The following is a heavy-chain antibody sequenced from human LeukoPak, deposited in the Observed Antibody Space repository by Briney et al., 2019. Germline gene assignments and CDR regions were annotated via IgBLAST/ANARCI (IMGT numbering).Heavy chain of an antibody. V-gene: IGHV4-34*01. CDR2: INHSGST. Sequence: GSLRLSCAASGFTFSSYEMNWVRQAPGKGLEWIGEINHSGSTNYNPSLKSRVTISVDTSKNQFSLKLSSVTAADTAVYYCARSRGWLPLDYWGQGTLVTVSS. CDR3: ARSRGWLPLDY. CDR1: GFTFSSYE. D-gene: IGHD5-24*01. J-gene: IGHJ4*02.